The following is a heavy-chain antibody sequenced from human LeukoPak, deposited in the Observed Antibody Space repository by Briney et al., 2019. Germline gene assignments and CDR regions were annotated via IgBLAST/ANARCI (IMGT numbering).Heavy chain of an antibody. CDR3: AKAEVRGVLYYYYYMDV. CDR2: ISYDGTNK. V-gene: IGHV3-30*18. D-gene: IGHD3-10*01. CDR1: GFTFSSYG. Sequence: GGSLRLSCAGSGFTFSSYGMHWVRQAPGKGLEWVAVISYDGTNKYYADSVKGRFTISRDNSKNTLYLQMNSLRAEDTAVYYCAKAEVRGVLYYYYYMDVWGKGTTVTVSS. J-gene: IGHJ6*03.